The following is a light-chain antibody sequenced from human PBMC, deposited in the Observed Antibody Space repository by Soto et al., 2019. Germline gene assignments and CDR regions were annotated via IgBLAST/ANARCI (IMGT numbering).Light chain of an antibody. J-gene: IGKJ4*01. CDR2: DAS. Sequence: DIQMTQSPSSLSASVGDRVTITCQASQDISNYLNWYQQKPGKAPKLLIYDASNLETGVPSRFSRSGSGTDFTFTISSLQPEDIATYYCQHWSTFGGGTKVEIK. V-gene: IGKV1-33*01. CDR1: QDISNY. CDR3: QHWST.